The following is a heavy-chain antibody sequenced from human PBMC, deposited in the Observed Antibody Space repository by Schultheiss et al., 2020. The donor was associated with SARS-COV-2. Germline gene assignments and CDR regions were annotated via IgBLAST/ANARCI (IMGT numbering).Heavy chain of an antibody. J-gene: IGHJ5*02. Sequence: SQTLSLTCAVSGGSISSGGYSWSWIRQPPGKGLEWIGYIYHSGSTYYNPSLKSRVTISVDTSKNQFSLKLSSVTAADTAVYYCARGGTPGDWFDPWGQGTLVTVSS. CDR2: IYHSGST. D-gene: IGHD1-1*01. CDR3: ARGGTPGDWFDP. CDR1: GGSISSGGYS. V-gene: IGHV4-30-2*01.